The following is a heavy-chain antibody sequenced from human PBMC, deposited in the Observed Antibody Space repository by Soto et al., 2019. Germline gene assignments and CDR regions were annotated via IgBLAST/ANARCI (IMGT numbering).Heavy chain of an antibody. CDR2: IYHTGIT. Sequence: PSETLSLACAVSGFSISNNNWWTWVRQPPGKGLEWVGDIYHTGITNYSPSLKSRVTISVDNSKNQFSLRLTSVTAADTAVYYCARCSSSGLYYYFGMDVWGQGTTVTVSS. J-gene: IGHJ6*02. CDR1: GFSISNNNW. CDR3: ARCSSSGLYYYFGMDV. D-gene: IGHD6-13*01. V-gene: IGHV4-4*02.